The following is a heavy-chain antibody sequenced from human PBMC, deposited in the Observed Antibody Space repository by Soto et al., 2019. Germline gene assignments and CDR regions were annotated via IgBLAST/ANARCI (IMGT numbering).Heavy chain of an antibody. CDR1: GFTFDNFA. Sequence: GGSLRLSCTTSGFTFDNFAMSWVRQAPGRGLEWVSAISGGGGGTYYADSVKGRFIISRDNAKNTLYLQMNSLRAEDTAVYYCARGVVVPAAILWAFDIWGQGTMVTVSS. D-gene: IGHD2-2*01. CDR2: ISGGGGGT. CDR3: ARGVVVPAAILWAFDI. J-gene: IGHJ3*02. V-gene: IGHV3-23*01.